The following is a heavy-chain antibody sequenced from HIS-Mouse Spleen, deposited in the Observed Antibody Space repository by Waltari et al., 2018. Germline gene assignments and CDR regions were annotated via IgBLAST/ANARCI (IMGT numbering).Heavy chain of an antibody. CDR1: GFSFSSYA. V-gene: IGHV3-23*01. J-gene: IGHJ1*01. CDR3: ANPKSVAAAPQYFQH. D-gene: IGHD2-2*01. CDR2: ISGSGGST. Sequence: EVQLLESGGGLLQPGGSLRLSCAAPGFSFSSYAVCRVHQAPGKGLEWVSAISGSGGSTYHADSVKGRFTISRDNSKNTLYLQMNSLRAEDTAVYYCANPKSVAAAPQYFQHWGQGTLVTVSS.